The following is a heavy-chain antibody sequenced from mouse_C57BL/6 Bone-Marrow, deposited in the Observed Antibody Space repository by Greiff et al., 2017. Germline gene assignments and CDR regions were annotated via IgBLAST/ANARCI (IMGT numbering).Heavy chain of an antibody. CDR1: GYAFSSSW. J-gene: IGHJ2*01. V-gene: IGHV1-82*01. D-gene: IGHD1-1*02. CDR2: IYPGDGDT. Sequence: LQESGPELVKPGASVKISCKASGYAFSSSWMNWVKQRPGKGLEWIGRIYPGDGDTNYNGKFKGKATLTADKSSSTAYMQLSSLTSEDSAVYFCARGEGYYDWGQGTTLTVSS. CDR3: ARGEGYYD.